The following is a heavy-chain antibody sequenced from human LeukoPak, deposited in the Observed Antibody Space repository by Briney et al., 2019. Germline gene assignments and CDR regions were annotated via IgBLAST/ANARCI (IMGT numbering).Heavy chain of an antibody. D-gene: IGHD6-13*01. CDR2: IYYSGST. Sequence: SETLSLTCAVYGGSFSGYYWSWIRQPPGKGLEWIGSIYYSGSTYYNPSLKSRVTISVDTSKNQFSLKLSSVTAADTAVYYCARGRIAAELSLRKKYYFDYWGQGTLVTVSS. J-gene: IGHJ4*02. CDR3: ARGRIAAELSLRKKYYFDY. V-gene: IGHV4-34*01. CDR1: GGSFSGYY.